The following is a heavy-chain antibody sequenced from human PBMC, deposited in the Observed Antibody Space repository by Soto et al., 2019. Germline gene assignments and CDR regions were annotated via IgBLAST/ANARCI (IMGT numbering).Heavy chain of an antibody. Sequence: GGSLRLSCAASGFTFSTYAMNWVRQAPGKGLEWVSVISGSGDSTYYADSVKGRLTISRDNSKNTLYLQMNSLRAEDTAVYYCASSQRGYSYGRGGMDVWGQGTTVTVSS. CDR2: ISGSGDST. V-gene: IGHV3-23*01. J-gene: IGHJ6*02. CDR3: ASSQRGYSYGRGGMDV. CDR1: GFTFSTYA. D-gene: IGHD5-18*01.